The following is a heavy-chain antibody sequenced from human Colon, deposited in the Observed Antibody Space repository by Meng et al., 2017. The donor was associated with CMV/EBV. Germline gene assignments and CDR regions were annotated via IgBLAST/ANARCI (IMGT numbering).Heavy chain of an antibody. D-gene: IGHD6-25*01. CDR3: ARDPESSAQYHIAY. J-gene: IGHJ4*02. Sequence: GESLKISCVASGFSFSDYEMNWVRQAPGKGLEWVSYITTSGSSIHYAASVRGRFTISRDNAQNSLFLHMDSLRAEDTAVYYCARDPESSAQYHIAYWGQGTLVTVSS. V-gene: IGHV3-48*03. CDR1: GFSFSDYE. CDR2: ITTSGSSI.